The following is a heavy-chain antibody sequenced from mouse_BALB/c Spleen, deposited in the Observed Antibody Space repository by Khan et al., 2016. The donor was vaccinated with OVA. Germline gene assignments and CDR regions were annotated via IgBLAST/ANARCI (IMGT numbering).Heavy chain of an antibody. CDR3: TRLAYYYDSEGFAY. D-gene: IGHD1-1*01. J-gene: IGHJ3*01. CDR2: VSTGGSYT. CDR1: GFTFSTYG. Sequence: EVELVESGGDLVKPGGSLKLSCAASGFTFSTYGMSWVRQAPDKRLEWVATVSTGGSYTYYPDSVKGRFTISRDTAKNTLYLQMSGLRSEDTDMFYCTRLAYYYDSEGFAYWGQGTLVTVSA. V-gene: IGHV5-6*01.